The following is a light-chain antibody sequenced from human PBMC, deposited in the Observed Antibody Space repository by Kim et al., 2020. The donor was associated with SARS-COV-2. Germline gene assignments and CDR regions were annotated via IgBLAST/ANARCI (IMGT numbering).Light chain of an antibody. CDR3: QQSFSSPPT. CDR2: GAS. V-gene: IGKV1-39*01. CDR1: QSMSWV. Sequence: ASIGERITITGRARQSMSWVFNWYQQKPGEAPKLLIYGASSLQRGVPARVSGSGSGTEFTLTISSLQPEDLATYYCQQSFSSPPTFGQGTKVDIK. J-gene: IGKJ1*01.